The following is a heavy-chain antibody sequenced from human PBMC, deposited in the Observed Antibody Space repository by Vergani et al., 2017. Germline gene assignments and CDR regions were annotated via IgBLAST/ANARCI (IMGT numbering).Heavy chain of an antibody. CDR1: GGSISGTNW. J-gene: IGHJ5*02. Sequence: QVQLQESGPGLVKPPGTLSLTCAVSGGSISGTNWWSWVRQSPGKGLEWIGEIYHSGSTKYNPSLKSRVTLSVDTSKNQLSLKMISMTAADTAVYYCVRDSWRSDLRGVYWFDTWGQGTLVSVSS. CDR2: IYHSGST. V-gene: IGHV4-4*03. CDR3: VRDSWRSDLRGVYWFDT. D-gene: IGHD3-10*01.